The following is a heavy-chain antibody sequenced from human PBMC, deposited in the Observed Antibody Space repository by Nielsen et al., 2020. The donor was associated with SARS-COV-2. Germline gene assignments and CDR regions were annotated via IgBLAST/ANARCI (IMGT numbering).Heavy chain of an antibody. D-gene: IGHD5-18*01. V-gene: IGHV3-33*06. J-gene: IGHJ4*02. Sequence: GGSLRLSCAASGFTFSSYGMHWVRQAPGKGLEWVAVIWYDGSNKYYADSVKGRFTISRDNSKNTLYLQMESLRAEDTAVYYCAKGHSVQSGYSYGLNDYWGQGTLVTISS. CDR1: GFTFSSYG. CDR2: IWYDGSNK. CDR3: AKGHSVQSGYSYGLNDY.